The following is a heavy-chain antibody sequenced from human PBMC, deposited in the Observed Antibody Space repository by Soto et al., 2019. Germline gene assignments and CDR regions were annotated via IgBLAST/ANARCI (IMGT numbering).Heavy chain of an antibody. CDR1: GGSISSYY. V-gene: IGHV4-59*01. Sequence: SETLSLTCTVSGGSISSYYWSWIRQPPGKGLEWIGYIYYSGSTNYNPSLKSRVTISVDTSKNQFSLKLSSVTAADTAVYYCARGRRIAVAGTFWFDPWGQGTTVTV. J-gene: IGHJ5*01. D-gene: IGHD6-19*01. CDR2: IYYSGST. CDR3: ARGRRIAVAGTFWFDP.